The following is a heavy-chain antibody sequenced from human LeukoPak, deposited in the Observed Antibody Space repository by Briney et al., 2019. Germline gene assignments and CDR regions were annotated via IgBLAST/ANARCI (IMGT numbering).Heavy chain of an antibody. D-gene: IGHD3-3*01. CDR3: ARVDYDFWSGYDNWFDP. J-gene: IGHJ5*02. CDR2: ISAYNGNT. Sequence: ASVKVSCTASGYTFTIYGISWVRQAPGQGLEWMGWISAYNGNTNYAQKLQGRVTMTTDTSTSTAYMELRSLRSDDTAVYYCARVDYDFWSGYDNWFDPWGQGTLVTVSS. V-gene: IGHV1-18*01. CDR1: GYTFTIYG.